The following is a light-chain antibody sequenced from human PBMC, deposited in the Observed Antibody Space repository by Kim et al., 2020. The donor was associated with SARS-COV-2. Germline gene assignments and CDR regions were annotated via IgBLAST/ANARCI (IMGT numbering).Light chain of an antibody. V-gene: IGLV3-19*01. CDR3: NSRDSSGVV. Sequence: SSELTQDPAVSVALGQTVKITCRGDSLRNYYASWYQQKPGQAPILVFYGKNNRPSGIPHRFSGSSSRDTATLTTTGTQAEDEADYYCNSRDSSGVVFGGGTKVTVL. J-gene: IGLJ2*01. CDR1: SLRNYY. CDR2: GKN.